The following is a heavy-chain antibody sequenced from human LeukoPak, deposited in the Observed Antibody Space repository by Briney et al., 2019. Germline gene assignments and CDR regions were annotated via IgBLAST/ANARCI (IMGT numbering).Heavy chain of an antibody. D-gene: IGHD6-13*01. J-gene: IGHJ5*02. V-gene: IGHV1-2*04. CDR1: GYTFTGYY. CDR3: AREEVGAAADNWFDP. Sequence: ASVKVSCKASGYTFTGYYMHWVRQAPGQGLEWMGWINPNSGGTNYAQKFQGWVTMTRDTSISTAYMELSRLRSDDTAVYYCAREEVGAAADNWFDPWGQGTLVTVSS. CDR2: INPNSGGT.